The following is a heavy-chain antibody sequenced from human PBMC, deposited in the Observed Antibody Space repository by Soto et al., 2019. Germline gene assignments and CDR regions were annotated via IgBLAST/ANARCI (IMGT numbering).Heavy chain of an antibody. D-gene: IGHD6-13*01. V-gene: IGHV3-48*03. J-gene: IGHJ6*02. CDR2: ISSSGSTI. Sequence: GGSLRLSCAASGFTFSSYEMNWVRQAPGKGLEWVSYISSSGSTIYYADSVKGRFTISRDNAKNSLYLQMNSLRAEDTAVYYCAAYSRSYGMDVWGQGTKVTVYS. CDR1: GFTFSSYE. CDR3: AAYSRSYGMDV.